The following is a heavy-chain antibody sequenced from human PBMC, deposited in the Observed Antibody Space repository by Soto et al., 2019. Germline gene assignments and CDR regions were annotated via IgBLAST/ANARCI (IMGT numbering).Heavy chain of an antibody. CDR1: GYTFTNYD. J-gene: IGHJ3*02. CDR2: ISPYNGNT. D-gene: IGHD6-13*01. Sequence: QVQLMQSGAEVKKPGASVKVSCKASGYTFTNYDINWVRQATGQGLEWMGWISPYNGNTKYAPKLQGRVTMTIDTSTSTAYMELRSLRSDDTAVYDCARDQRITEASTSASDIWGQGTMVTVSP. CDR3: ARDQRITEASTSASDI. V-gene: IGHV1-18*01.